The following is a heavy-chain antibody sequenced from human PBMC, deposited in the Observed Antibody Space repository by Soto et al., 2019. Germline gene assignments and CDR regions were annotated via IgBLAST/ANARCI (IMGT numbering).Heavy chain of an antibody. CDR3: ASHTDHYGSGSYLGY. CDR1: GGTFLSYT. CDR2: IIPILGIA. J-gene: IGHJ4*02. D-gene: IGHD3-10*01. V-gene: IGHV1-69*02. Sequence: SVKVYCKTSGGTFLSYTISWLRQAHGQGLEWMGRIIPILGIANYAQKFQGRVTITADKSTSTAYMELSSLRSEDTAVYYCASHTDHYGSGSYLGYRGQGTLVTVSS.